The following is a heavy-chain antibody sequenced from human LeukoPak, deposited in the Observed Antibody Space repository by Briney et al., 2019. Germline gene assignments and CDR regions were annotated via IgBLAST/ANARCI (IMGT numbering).Heavy chain of an antibody. Sequence: ASVNVSCKSSGYIFTDHFIHWVRQAPGQGLEWMGWINPNSGGTNYAQKFQGRVTMTRDTSISTAYMELSRLRSDDTAVYYCARAQYGSGWNRFQHWGQGTLVTVSS. J-gene: IGHJ1*01. V-gene: IGHV1-2*02. CDR1: GYIFTDHF. CDR2: INPNSGGT. D-gene: IGHD6-19*01. CDR3: ARAQYGSGWNRFQH.